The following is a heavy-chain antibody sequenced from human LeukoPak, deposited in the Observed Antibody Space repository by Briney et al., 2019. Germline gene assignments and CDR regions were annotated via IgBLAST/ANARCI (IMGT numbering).Heavy chain of an antibody. J-gene: IGHJ4*02. CDR1: GFTFSGSA. CDR2: IRSKANSYAT. V-gene: IGHV3-73*01. D-gene: IGHD6-13*01. Sequence: GGSPRLSCAASGFTFSGSAMHWVRQASGKGLEWVGRIRSKANSYATAYAASVKGRFTISRDDSKNTAYLQMNSLKTEDTAVYYCTRHDSSTSASWGQGTLVTVSS. CDR3: TRHDSSTSAS.